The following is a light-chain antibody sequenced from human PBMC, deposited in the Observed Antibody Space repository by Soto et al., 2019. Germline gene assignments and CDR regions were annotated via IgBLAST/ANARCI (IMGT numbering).Light chain of an antibody. CDR1: QSVSSSN. CDR3: QQYVTSSPRT. Sequence: EIVLTQSPGTLSLSPGERATLSCRASQSVSSSNLVWYQQKPGQAPRLLIYGASSRATGIPDRFSGSGSRTDFTLTISRLEPEDFAVYYCQQYVTSSPRTFGQGTKVDIK. V-gene: IGKV3-20*01. CDR2: GAS. J-gene: IGKJ1*01.